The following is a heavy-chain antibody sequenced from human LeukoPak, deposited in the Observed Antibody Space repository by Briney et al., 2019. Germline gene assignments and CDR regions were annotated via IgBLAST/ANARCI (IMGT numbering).Heavy chain of an antibody. CDR2: IIPIFGTA. D-gene: IGHD6-13*01. CDR3: ARDREEYSSSWYVAFDI. J-gene: IGHJ3*02. V-gene: IGHV1-69*13. Sequence: SVKVSCKASGGTFSSYAISWVRQAPGQGLEWTGGIIPIFGTANYAQKFQGRVTITADESTSTAYMELSSLRSEDTAVYYCARDREEYSSSWYVAFDIWGQGTMVTVSS. CDR1: GGTFSSYA.